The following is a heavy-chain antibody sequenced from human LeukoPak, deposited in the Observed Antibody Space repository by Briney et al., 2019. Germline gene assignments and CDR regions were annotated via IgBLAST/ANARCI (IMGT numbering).Heavy chain of an antibody. CDR1: GCTFTSYY. CDR2: INPSGGST. D-gene: IGHD3-10*01. Sequence: ASVKVSCKASGCTFTSYYMHWVRQAPGQGLEWMGIINPSGGSTSYAQKFQGRVTMTRDTSTSTVYMELSSLRSEDTAVYYCARDALYYYGSGSYYNHYYYYYMDVWGKGTTVTVSS. CDR3: ARDALYYYGSGSYYNHYYYYYMDV. V-gene: IGHV1-46*01. J-gene: IGHJ6*03.